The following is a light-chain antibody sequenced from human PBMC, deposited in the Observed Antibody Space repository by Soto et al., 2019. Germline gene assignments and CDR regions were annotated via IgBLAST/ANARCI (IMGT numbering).Light chain of an antibody. J-gene: IGKJ5*01. Sequence: EIVFMLSGGTLSLSPLEISTLSCMSSQSISSSYLAWYQQKPGQAPRLLIYGASSRATGIPHRFSGSGSGTDFTLTISSLQPEDFAAYYCQQSYSTPPTFGQGTRLEIK. CDR3: QQSYSTPPT. CDR1: QSISSSY. V-gene: IGKV3-20*01. CDR2: GAS.